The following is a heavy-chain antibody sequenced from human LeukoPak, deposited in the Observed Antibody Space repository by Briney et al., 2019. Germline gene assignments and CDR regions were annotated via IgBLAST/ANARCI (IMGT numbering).Heavy chain of an antibody. CDR2: ISAYNGNT. V-gene: IGHV1-18*01. CDR1: GYTFTSYG. J-gene: IGHJ4*02. CDR3: ARVRYDSSGYYSDY. D-gene: IGHD3-22*01. Sequence: GASVKVSCKASGYTFTSYGISWVRQAAGQGLEWMGWISAYNGNTNYAQKLQGRVTMTTDTSTSTAYMELRSLRSDDTAVYYCARVRYDSSGYYSDYWGQGTLVTVSS.